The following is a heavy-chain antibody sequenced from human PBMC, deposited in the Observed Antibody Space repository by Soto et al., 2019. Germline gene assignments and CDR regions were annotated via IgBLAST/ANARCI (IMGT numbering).Heavy chain of an antibody. D-gene: IGHD4-17*01. Sequence: QVPLEESGGGVVQPWRSLRLSCEASGFTFNTYSMHWVRQPPGKGLEWLAAIWYDGTQKYYADSVKGRFIISRDNSKKTLYLEINSLRAEDTAVYSCARAGGTTVTGLWHFDSWGQGTLVTVSS. J-gene: IGHJ4*02. CDR3: ARAGGTTVTGLWHFDS. CDR2: IWYDGTQK. V-gene: IGHV3-33*01. CDR1: GFTFNTYS.